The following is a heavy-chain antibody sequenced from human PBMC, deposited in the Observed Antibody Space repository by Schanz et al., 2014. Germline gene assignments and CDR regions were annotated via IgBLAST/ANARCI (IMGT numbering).Heavy chain of an antibody. CDR3: ARDRRIADLDY. D-gene: IGHD2-15*01. CDR1: GFTFSAYA. CDR2: ISASGGTT. V-gene: IGHV3-23*01. J-gene: IGHJ4*02. Sequence: EVQLLESGGGLVQPGGSLRLSCAASGFTFSAYAMTWVRQIPGKGLEWVSAISASGGTTYYADSVKGRFTISRDNSKNTLYLQMNSLRAEDTALYYCARDRRIADLDYWGQGTLVTVSS.